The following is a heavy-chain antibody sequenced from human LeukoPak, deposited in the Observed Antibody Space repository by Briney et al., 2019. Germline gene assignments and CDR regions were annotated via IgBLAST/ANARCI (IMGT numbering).Heavy chain of an antibody. D-gene: IGHD2-15*01. CDR2: ISADGSVT. CDR3: ATAGGDGSRIGSDP. Sequence: GGSLRLSCADSGFTFSRYWMHWVRQTPGKGLVWVSCISADGSVTRYADSVKGRFTISRDNTKSTLYLQMHSLRAEDTAVYYCATAGGDGSRIGSDPWGQGTLVTVSS. V-gene: IGHV3-74*01. J-gene: IGHJ5*02. CDR1: GFTFSRYW.